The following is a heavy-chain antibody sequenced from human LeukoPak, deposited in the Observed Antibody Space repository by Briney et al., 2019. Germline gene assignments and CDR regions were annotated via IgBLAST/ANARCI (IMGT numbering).Heavy chain of an antibody. Sequence: GRSLRLSCAASGFTFSSYGMHWVRQATGKGLEWVAVISYDGSNKYYADSVKGRFTISRDNSRNTLYLQMNSLRAEDTAVYYCAKALAGSGELSDYWGQGTLVTVSS. CDR3: AKALAGSGELSDY. D-gene: IGHD3-16*02. CDR1: GFTFSSYG. CDR2: ISYDGSNK. J-gene: IGHJ4*02. V-gene: IGHV3-30*18.